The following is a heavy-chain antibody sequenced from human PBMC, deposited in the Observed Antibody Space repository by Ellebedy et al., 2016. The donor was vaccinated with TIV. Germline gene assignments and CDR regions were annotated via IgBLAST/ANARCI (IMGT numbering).Heavy chain of an antibody. CDR1: GYTFTSYA. D-gene: IGHD5-24*01. CDR3: ARWGRDGYNPPYFDY. Sequence: ASVKVSCXASGYTFTSYAMHWVRQAPGQRLEWMGWINAGNGNTKYSQKFQGRVTITRDTSASTAYMELSSLRSEDTAVYYCARWGRDGYNPPYFDYWGQGTLVTVSS. CDR2: INAGNGNT. J-gene: IGHJ4*02. V-gene: IGHV1-3*01.